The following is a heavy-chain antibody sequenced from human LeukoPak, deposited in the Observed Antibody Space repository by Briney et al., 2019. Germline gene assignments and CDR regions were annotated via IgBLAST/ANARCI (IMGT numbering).Heavy chain of an antibody. CDR1: GFTFKNYW. CDR2: INTDGSST. V-gene: IGHV3-74*01. J-gene: IGHJ2*01. CDR3: ARVGVSGTTDYWYFDL. D-gene: IGHD1-7*01. Sequence: GGSLRLSCAASGFTFKNYWMHWVRQAAGKGLVWVSNINTDGSSTNYAGSVKGRFTISRDNAKNTLYLQMNSLRPEDTAVYFCARVGVSGTTDYWYFDLWGRGTLVSVSS.